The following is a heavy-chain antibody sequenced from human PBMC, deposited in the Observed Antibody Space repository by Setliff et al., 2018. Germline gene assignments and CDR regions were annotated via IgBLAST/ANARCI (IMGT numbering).Heavy chain of an antibody. CDR2: FDPEDGET. J-gene: IGHJ3*02. Sequence: ASVKVSCKVSGYTLTELSMHWVRQAPGKGLEWMGGFDPEDGETIYAQKFQGRVTMTEDTSTDTAYMELSSLRSEDTAVYYCATMHIVVVIAISYHSFDIWGQGTMVTVSS. V-gene: IGHV1-24*01. D-gene: IGHD2-21*01. CDR3: ATMHIVVVIAISYHSFDI. CDR1: GYTLTELS.